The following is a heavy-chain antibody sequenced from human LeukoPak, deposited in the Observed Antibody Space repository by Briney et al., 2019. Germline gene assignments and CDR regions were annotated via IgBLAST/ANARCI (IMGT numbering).Heavy chain of an antibody. D-gene: IGHD5-24*01. CDR1: GFPFSTND. CDR2: ISGSASGGT. J-gene: IGHJ4*02. CDR3: AKAVEMAT. V-gene: IGHV3-23*01. Sequence: GGSLRLSCAASGFPFSTNDMTWVRQAPGKGLEWVSAISGSASGGTTYGDSVKGRFTISRGNSESTLYLQMNSLRVEDTAVYYCAKAVEMATWGQGTLVTVSS.